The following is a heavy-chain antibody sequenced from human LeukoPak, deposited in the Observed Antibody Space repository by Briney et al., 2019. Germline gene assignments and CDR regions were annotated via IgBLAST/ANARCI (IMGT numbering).Heavy chain of an antibody. CDR1: GGSISSSSYY. J-gene: IGHJ3*02. Sequence: SETLSLTCTVSGGSISSSSYYWGWIRQPPGKGLEWIGSIYYSGSTYYNPSLKSRVTISVDTSKNQFSLKLSSVTAADTAVYYCASPRYSSGWYPHRAFDIWGQGTMVTVS. D-gene: IGHD6-19*01. CDR2: IYYSGST. V-gene: IGHV4-39*01. CDR3: ASPRYSSGWYPHRAFDI.